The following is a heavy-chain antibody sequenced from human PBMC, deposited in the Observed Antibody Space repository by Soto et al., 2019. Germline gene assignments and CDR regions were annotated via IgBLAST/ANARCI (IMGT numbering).Heavy chain of an antibody. V-gene: IGHV1-18*01. CDR2: ISAYNGNT. CDR1: GYTFASYA. Sequence: QVQLVQSGAEVKKPRASVKVSCKASGYTFASYAISWMRQAPGQGLEWMGWISAYNGNTNYAQKLQGRVTMTTDTATSTASMELRSVRSDSTAVYYCARDPPPQDYWGQGTLVTVSS. J-gene: IGHJ4*02. CDR3: ARDPPPQDY.